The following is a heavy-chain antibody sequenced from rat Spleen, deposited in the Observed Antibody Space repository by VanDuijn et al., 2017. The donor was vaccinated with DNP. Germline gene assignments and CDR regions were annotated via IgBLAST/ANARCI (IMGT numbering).Heavy chain of an antibody. CDR1: GFSLTDYS. V-gene: IGHV2-19*01. CDR2: IRSGGST. CDR3: TREDR. Sequence: QVQLKESGPGLVQPSQTLSLTCNVSGFSLTDYSVHWVRQPPGKGLEWMGRIRSGGSTDYNSALKSRLSISRDTSKSQVFLKMNSLQTDDTGTYYCTREDRWGQGVMVTVSS. J-gene: IGHJ2*01.